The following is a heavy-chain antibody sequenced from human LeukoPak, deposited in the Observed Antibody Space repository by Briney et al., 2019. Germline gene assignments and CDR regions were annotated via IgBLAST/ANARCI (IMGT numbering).Heavy chain of an antibody. CDR3: SIKSGASKSGTLLWLYYFDY. D-gene: IGHD1/OR15-1a*01. CDR1: GGSFSGYY. Sequence: SETLSLTCSVYGGSFSGYYWTWIRQPPGKGLEWIGEINHSGTTNYNPSLQSRVTISVDTSKNQFSLKLNSVTAADTAVYYCSIKSGASKSGTLLWLYYFDYWGQGNPVTVSS. V-gene: IGHV4-34*01. CDR2: INHSGTT. J-gene: IGHJ4*02.